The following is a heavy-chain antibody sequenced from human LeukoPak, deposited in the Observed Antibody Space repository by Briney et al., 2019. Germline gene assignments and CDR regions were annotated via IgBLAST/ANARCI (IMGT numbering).Heavy chain of an antibody. CDR3: ARGSYAIKGNWFDP. CDR2: INSDGSST. V-gene: IGHV3-74*01. CDR1: GFTFSSYW. J-gene: IGHJ5*02. Sequence: PGGSLRLSCAASGFTFSSYWMHWVRQAPGKGLVWVSRINSDGSSTSYADSVKGRFTISRDNAKNTLYLQMNCLRAEDTAVYYCARGSYAIKGNWFDPWGQGTLVTVSS. D-gene: IGHD2-8*01.